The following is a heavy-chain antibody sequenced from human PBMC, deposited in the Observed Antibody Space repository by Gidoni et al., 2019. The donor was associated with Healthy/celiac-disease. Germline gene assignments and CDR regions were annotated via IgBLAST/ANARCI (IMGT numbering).Heavy chain of an antibody. V-gene: IGHV3-23*01. CDR2: ISGSGGST. Sequence: EVQLLEAGGGWVQPGGSLRLSCAASGFTFSSYAMSWVRQAPGKGLEWVSAISGSGGSTYYADSVKGRFTISRDNSKNTLYLQMNSLRAEDTAVYYCAKLPTRIQLWLYLIDYWGQGTLVTVSS. CDR3: AKLPTRIQLWLYLIDY. D-gene: IGHD5-18*01. J-gene: IGHJ4*02. CDR1: GFTFSSYA.